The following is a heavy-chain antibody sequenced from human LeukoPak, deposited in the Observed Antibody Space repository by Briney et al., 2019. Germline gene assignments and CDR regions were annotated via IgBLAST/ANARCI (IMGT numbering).Heavy chain of an antibody. V-gene: IGHV1-2*02. J-gene: IGHJ5*02. D-gene: IGHD6-25*01. Sequence: ASVKVSCKASGYTFTGYYMHWVRQAPGQGLEWMGWINPNSGGTNYAQEFQGRVTMTRATSISTAYMELSRLRSDDTAVYYCATSGYSSGWFDPWGQGTLVTVSS. CDR2: INPNSGGT. CDR1: GYTFTGYY. CDR3: ATSGYSSGWFDP.